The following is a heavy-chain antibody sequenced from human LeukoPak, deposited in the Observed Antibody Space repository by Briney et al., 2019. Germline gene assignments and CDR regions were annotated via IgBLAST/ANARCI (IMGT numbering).Heavy chain of an antibody. Sequence: GGSLRLSCAASGFTFSSYSMNWVRQAPGKGLEWVSYISSSSSTIYYADSVKGRFTISRDNAKNSLYLQMNSLRAEDTAVYYCASRRYYGSGSTYYYMDVWGKGTTVTVSS. CDR3: ASRRYYGSGSTYYYMDV. J-gene: IGHJ6*03. D-gene: IGHD3-10*01. V-gene: IGHV3-48*01. CDR1: GFTFSSYS. CDR2: ISSSSSTI.